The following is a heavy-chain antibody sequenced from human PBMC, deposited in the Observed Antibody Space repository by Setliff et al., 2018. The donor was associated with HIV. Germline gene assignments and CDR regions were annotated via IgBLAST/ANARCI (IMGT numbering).Heavy chain of an antibody. Sequence: LSLTCAASGFTFSDYYMSWIRQAPGKGLEWLSYISSSSGTYTSYTDSVKGRFTVSRDNAGKSMYLQMNSLGVEDTAIYYCARAKGCSGGTCGKAFDIWGQGTMVTVSS. CDR3: ARAKGCSGGTCGKAFDI. J-gene: IGHJ3*02. V-gene: IGHV3-11*06. CDR1: GFTFSDYY. D-gene: IGHD2-15*01. CDR2: ISSSSGTYT.